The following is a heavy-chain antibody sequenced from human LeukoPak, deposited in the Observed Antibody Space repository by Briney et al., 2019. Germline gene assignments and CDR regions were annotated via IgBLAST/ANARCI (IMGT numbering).Heavy chain of an antibody. J-gene: IGHJ4*02. Sequence: ASVKVSCKASGYTFSNYGISWVRQAPGQGLERMGWISAYNGNTNYAQRLQGRVTMTTDASTSTGYMELRSLRSDDTAVYYCARGGYSYGYMGYSDYWGQGTLVTVSS. CDR3: ARGGYSYGYMGYSDY. CDR1: GYTFSNYG. CDR2: ISAYNGNT. V-gene: IGHV1-18*01. D-gene: IGHD5-18*01.